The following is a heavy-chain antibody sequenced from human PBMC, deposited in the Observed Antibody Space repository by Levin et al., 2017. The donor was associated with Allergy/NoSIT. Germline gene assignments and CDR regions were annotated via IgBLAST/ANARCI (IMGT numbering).Heavy chain of an antibody. J-gene: IGHJ3*02. CDR2: ISSSSSTI. V-gene: IGHV3-48*01. CDR1: GFTFSSYS. D-gene: IGHD3-10*01. CDR3: ARETYYYGSGSYRGAFDI. Sequence: GGSLRLSCAASGFTFSSYSMNWVRQAPGKGLEWVSYISSSSSTIYYADSVKGRFTISRDNAKNSLYLQMNSLRAEDTAVYYCARETYYYGSGSYRGAFDIWGQGTMVTVSS.